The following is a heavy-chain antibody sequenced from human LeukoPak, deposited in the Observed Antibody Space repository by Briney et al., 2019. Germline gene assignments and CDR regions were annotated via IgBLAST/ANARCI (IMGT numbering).Heavy chain of an antibody. V-gene: IGHV4-61*02. CDR3: ARVYYSSSYDYWYFDL. D-gene: IGHD6-13*01. CDR1: GGSISSGSYY. Sequence: SETLSLTCTVSGGSISSGSYYWSWIRQPAGKGLEWIGRIYTSGSTNYNPSLKSRVTISVDTSKNQFSLKLSSVTAADTAVYYCARVYYSSSYDYWYFDLWGRGTLVTVSS. CDR2: IYTSGST. J-gene: IGHJ2*01.